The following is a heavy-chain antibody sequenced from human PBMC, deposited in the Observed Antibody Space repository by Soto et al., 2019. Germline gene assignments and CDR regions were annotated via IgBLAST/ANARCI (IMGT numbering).Heavy chain of an antibody. Sequence: QVQLVQSGVEVKKPGSSVRVSCKASGDTFKNSVISWVRQAPGQGLEWMGGTIPLFETTDYAQKFQGRLTITTDESTTTAYMEVSRLTSGDTAVYYCVAELDFGKLSVVWGQGTTVIVSS. CDR1: GDTFKNSV. J-gene: IGHJ6*02. V-gene: IGHV1-69*01. CDR2: TIPLFETT. CDR3: VAELDFGKLSVV. D-gene: IGHD3-10*01.